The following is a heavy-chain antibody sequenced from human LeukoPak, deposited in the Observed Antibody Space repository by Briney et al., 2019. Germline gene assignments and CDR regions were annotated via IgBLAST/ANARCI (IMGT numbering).Heavy chain of an antibody. CDR3: ASRGGKNYGDYLLYYYYMDV. CDR2: ISAYNGDT. J-gene: IGHJ6*03. CDR1: GYTFTSYG. D-gene: IGHD4-17*01. Sequence: ASVKVSCKASGYTFTSYGISWVRQAPGQGLEWMAWISAYNGDTHYAQTFQGRVTMTTDTSTSTAYMQLRSLRSDDTAMYYCASRGGKNYGDYLLYYYYMDVWGKGTTVTVSS. V-gene: IGHV1-18*01.